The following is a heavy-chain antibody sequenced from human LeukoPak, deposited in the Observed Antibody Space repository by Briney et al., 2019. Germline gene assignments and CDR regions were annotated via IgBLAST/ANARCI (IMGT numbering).Heavy chain of an antibody. Sequence: QSGGSLRLSCSASGFTFSSYAMHWVRQAPGKGLEHVSAISSNGGSTYYADSVKGRFTISRDNSKNTLYLRMSSLRAEDTTVYYCVKSQFGEPYFDYWGQGTLVTVSS. CDR1: GFTFSSYA. J-gene: IGHJ4*02. D-gene: IGHD3-10*01. CDR3: VKSQFGEPYFDY. CDR2: ISSNGGST. V-gene: IGHV3-64D*06.